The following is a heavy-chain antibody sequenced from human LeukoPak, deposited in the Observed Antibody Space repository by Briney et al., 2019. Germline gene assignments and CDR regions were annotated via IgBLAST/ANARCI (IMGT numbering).Heavy chain of an antibody. CDR1: GFTFSSYS. J-gene: IGHJ1*01. D-gene: IGHD6-13*01. CDR2: ISSSSSYI. Sequence: PGGSLRLSCAAFGFTFSSYSMNWVRQAPGKGLEWVSSISSSSSYIYYADSVKGRFTISRDNAKNSLYLQMNSLGAEDTAVYYCARGSHAYSSSWLTKTDYFQHWGQGTLVTVSS. CDR3: ARGSHAYSSSWLTKTDYFQH. V-gene: IGHV3-21*01.